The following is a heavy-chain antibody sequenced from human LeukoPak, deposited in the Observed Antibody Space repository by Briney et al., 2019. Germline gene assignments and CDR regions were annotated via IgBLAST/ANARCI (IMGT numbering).Heavy chain of an antibody. D-gene: IGHD3-22*01. J-gene: IGHJ4*02. CDR2: ISSDGSSK. Sequence: GGSLRLSCAASGFTFSDSYMSWIRQAPGKGLEWVAAISSDGSSKYYGESVKGRFTISRDNSMDTLYLQMNSLRTEDTAVYFCARDSGYRGVYYSDYWGQGTLATVSS. CDR3: ARDSGYRGVYYSDY. CDR1: GFTFSDSY. V-gene: IGHV3-30-3*01.